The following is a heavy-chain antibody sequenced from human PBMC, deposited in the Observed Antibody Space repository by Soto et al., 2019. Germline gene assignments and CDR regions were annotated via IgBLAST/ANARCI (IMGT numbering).Heavy chain of an antibody. J-gene: IGHJ1*01. Sequence: SGPTLVNPTQTLTLTCTFSGLSLSTSGVAVGWIRQPPGKALEWLALIYWDDDKRYSPSLKSRLTITKDTSKNQVVLTMTNTDPVDTATYYCAHRLARGATGLYFQHWGQGTPVTVSS. CDR2: IYWDDDK. CDR1: GLSLSTSGVA. D-gene: IGHD3-9*01. CDR3: AHRLARGATGLYFQH. V-gene: IGHV2-5*02.